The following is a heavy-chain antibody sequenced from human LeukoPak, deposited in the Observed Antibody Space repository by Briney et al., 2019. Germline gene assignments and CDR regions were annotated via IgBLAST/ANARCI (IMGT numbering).Heavy chain of an antibody. Sequence: PAETLSLTCIVSGASISNYYWSWIRQPAGKGLEWIGRIYTSGSTNYKPSLKSRVTMSAHASKNHFSLKLSSVTAADTAVYYCARSLSGSYSYFDYSGQRTLVTVSS. CDR3: ARSLSGSYSYFDY. V-gene: IGHV4-4*07. CDR1: GASISNYY. J-gene: IGHJ4*02. D-gene: IGHD1-26*01. CDR2: IYTSGST.